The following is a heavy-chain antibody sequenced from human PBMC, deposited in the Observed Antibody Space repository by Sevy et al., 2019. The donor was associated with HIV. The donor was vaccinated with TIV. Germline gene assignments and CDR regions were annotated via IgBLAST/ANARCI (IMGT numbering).Heavy chain of an antibody. CDR1: GFTFSSYS. J-gene: IGHJ4*02. CDR2: ISSISSNI. D-gene: IGHD6-19*01. Sequence: GGSLRLSFAASGFTFSSYSMNWVRQAPGKGLDWVSSISSISSNIYYADSVKARFTISRDNAKNSLYLQMNSLRAEDTAVYYCAREEQWPKKLDYWGQGTLVTVSS. V-gene: IGHV3-21*01. CDR3: AREEQWPKKLDY.